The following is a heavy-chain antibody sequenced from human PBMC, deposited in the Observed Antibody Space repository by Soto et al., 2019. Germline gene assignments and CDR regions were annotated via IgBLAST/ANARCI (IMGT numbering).Heavy chain of an antibody. V-gene: IGHV4-34*01. CDR2: INHSGST. J-gene: IGHJ5*02. Sequence: PSETLSLTCAVYGGSFSGYYWSWIRQPPGKGLEWIGEINHSGSTNYNPSLKSRVTISVDTSKNQFSLKLSSVTAADTALYYCARGRGIAVAGTSIGWFDPWGPVILVTVS. CDR3: ARGRGIAVAGTSIGWFDP. CDR1: GGSFSGYY. D-gene: IGHD6-19*01.